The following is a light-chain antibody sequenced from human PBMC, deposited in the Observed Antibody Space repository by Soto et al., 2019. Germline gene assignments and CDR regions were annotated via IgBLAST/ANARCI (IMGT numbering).Light chain of an antibody. CDR1: HDISTF. CDR3: QQYSSHST. Sequence: DIQMTQSPSTLPASVGDRVTITCRASHDISTFLAWYQQKPGKAPKLLIYAASSLQSGVPSRFSGSGSGTEFSLTISSLQPDDFATYYCQQYSSHSTFGQGTKVDI. V-gene: IGKV1-5*01. J-gene: IGKJ1*01. CDR2: AAS.